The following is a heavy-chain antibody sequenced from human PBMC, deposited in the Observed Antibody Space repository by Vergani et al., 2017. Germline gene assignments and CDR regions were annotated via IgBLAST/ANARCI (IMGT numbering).Heavy chain of an antibody. V-gene: IGHV1-18*01. CDR1: GYTFTSYG. D-gene: IGHD2-2*01. Sequence: QVQLVQSGAEVKKPGASVKVSCKASGYTFTSYGISWVRQAPGQGLEWVGWININSGATKVAQKFQGRITMGTDTSISTGYMELSSLRSDDTAVYYCARLASVVVPAARPLDLWGQGTLITVSS. J-gene: IGHJ4*02. CDR2: ININSGAT. CDR3: ARLASVVVPAARPLDL.